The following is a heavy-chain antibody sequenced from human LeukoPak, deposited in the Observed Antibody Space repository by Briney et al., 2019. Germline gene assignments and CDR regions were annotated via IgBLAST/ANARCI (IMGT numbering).Heavy chain of an antibody. V-gene: IGHV3-30*02. CDR1: GFIFSVYA. CDR3: AKEIRGYDPAS. CDR2: IWYDGSSQ. J-gene: IGHJ5*02. Sequence: GGSLRLSCAASGFIFSVYAMHCVRQAPGKGLDCVALIWYDGSSQYYADSVKGRFTISRDNANKMLYLQMNRLRSEDTAVYYCAKEIRGYDPASWGQGTLVTVSS. D-gene: IGHD3-22*01.